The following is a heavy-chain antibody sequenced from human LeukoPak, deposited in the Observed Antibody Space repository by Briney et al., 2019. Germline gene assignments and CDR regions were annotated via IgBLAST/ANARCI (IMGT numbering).Heavy chain of an antibody. CDR3: ARDERIQLRKKHHYYYYYGMDV. CDR2: ISSSSSYI. V-gene: IGHV3-21*01. Sequence: PGGSLRLSCAASGFTFSSYSMNWVRQAPGKGLEWVSSISSSSSYIYYADSVKGRFTISRDNAKNSLYLQMNSLRAEDTAVYYCARDERIQLRKKHHYYYYYGMDVWGQGTTVTVSS. CDR1: GFTFSSYS. J-gene: IGHJ6*02. D-gene: IGHD5-18*01.